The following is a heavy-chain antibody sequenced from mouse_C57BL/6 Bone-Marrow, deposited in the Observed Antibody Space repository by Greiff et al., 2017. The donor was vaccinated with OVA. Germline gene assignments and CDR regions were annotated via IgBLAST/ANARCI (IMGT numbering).Heavy chain of an antibody. CDR3: ARFRTGPFDY. Sequence: VQVVESGAELARPGASVKLSCKASGYTFTSYGISWVKQRTGQGLEWIGEIYPRSGNTYYNEKFKGKATLTADKSSSTAYMELRSLTSEDSAVYFCARFRTGPFDYWGQGTTLTVSS. V-gene: IGHV1-81*01. J-gene: IGHJ2*01. CDR1: GYTFTSYG. D-gene: IGHD4-1*01. CDR2: IYPRSGNT.